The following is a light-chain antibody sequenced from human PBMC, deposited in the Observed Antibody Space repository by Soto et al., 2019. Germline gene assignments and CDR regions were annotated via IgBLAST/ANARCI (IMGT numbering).Light chain of an antibody. V-gene: IGLV2-8*01. CDR1: SSDVGGYNF. CDR2: EVN. Sequence: QSALTQPPSASGSPVQSVTISFTGTSSDVGGYNFVSWYQQYPGKVPKLMVYEVNKRPSGVPDRFSGSKSGNTASLTVSGLQAEDEADYYCTSYAGGNNVFGTGTKLTVL. J-gene: IGLJ1*01. CDR3: TSYAGGNNV.